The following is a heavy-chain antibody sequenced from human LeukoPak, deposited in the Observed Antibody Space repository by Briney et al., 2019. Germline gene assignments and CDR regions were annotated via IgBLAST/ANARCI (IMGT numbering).Heavy chain of an antibody. J-gene: IGHJ4*02. CDR3: ARALGYCTNGLCYGGSLPPNFDY. Sequence: GASVKVSCKASGYIFTSYFMHWVRQAPGQGLEWMGLINPSGGSTRYAQKFQGRVTMTRDMSTSTVYMELSSLRSEDTAVYYCARALGYCTNGLCYGGSLPPNFDYWGQGTLVTVSS. D-gene: IGHD2-8*01. CDR2: INPSGGST. CDR1: GYIFTSYF. V-gene: IGHV1-46*01.